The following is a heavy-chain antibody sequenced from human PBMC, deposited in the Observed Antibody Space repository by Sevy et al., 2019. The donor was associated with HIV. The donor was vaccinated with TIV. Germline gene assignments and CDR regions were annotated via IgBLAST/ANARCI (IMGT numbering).Heavy chain of an antibody. V-gene: IGHV3-53*01. J-gene: IGHJ3*02. CDR3: ARVYSGGDAFDI. Sequence: GGSLRLSCAASGFTVSSNYMSWVRQAPGKGLEWVSVSYSGGSTYYADSVKGRFTISRDNSKNTMYLQMNSLRAEDTAVYYCARVYSGGDAFDIWGQGTMVTVSS. CDR2: SYSGGST. D-gene: IGHD5-12*01. CDR1: GFTVSSNY.